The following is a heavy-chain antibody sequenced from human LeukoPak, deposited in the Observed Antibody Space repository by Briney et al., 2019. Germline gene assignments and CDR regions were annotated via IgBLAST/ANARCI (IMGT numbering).Heavy chain of an antibody. J-gene: IGHJ5*02. CDR3: ARAPIYSGWS. V-gene: IGHV3-11*04. D-gene: IGHD5-12*01. Sequence: KSGRCLRLSCAAYGFTFSDHYMSWIRQVPGKGLEWVSYISSSGSNIYYADSVKGRFTISRDNAKNSLYLQMNSLRAEDTAVYYCARAPIYSGWSWGQGTLVTVSS. CDR2: ISSSGSNI. CDR1: GFTFSDHY.